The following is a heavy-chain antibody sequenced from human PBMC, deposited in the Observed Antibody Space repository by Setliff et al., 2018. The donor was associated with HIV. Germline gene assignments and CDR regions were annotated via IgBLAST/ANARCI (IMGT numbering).Heavy chain of an antibody. J-gene: IGHJ6*03. D-gene: IGHD3-10*01. CDR1: GGSISSHY. CDR2: IYYSGST. Sequence: PSETLSLTCTVSGGSISSHYWSWIRQPPGKGLEWIGYIYYSGSTNYNPSLKSRVTISVDTSKNQFSLKLSSVTAADTAVYYCARDGPLEGSYRYYYYYMDVWGKGTTVTVYS. CDR3: ARDGPLEGSYRYYYYYMDV. V-gene: IGHV4-59*11.